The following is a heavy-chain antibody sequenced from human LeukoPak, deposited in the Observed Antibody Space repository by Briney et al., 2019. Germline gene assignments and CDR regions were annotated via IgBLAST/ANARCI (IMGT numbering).Heavy chain of an antibody. CDR2: IYYSGST. J-gene: IGHJ4*02. V-gene: IGHV4-4*02. CDR3: TRDGPRSSGYPDN. CDR1: GGSISSSNW. D-gene: IGHD3-22*01. Sequence: KPSETLSLTCAVSGGSISSSNWWSWVRQPPGKGLEWIGYIYYSGSTYYNPSLKSRVTISVDTSKNQFSLKLSSVTAADTAVYYCTRDGPRSSGYPDNWGQGTLVTVSS.